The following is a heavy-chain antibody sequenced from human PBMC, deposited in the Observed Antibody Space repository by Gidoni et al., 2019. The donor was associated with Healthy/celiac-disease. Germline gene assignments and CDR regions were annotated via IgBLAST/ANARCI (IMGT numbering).Heavy chain of an antibody. V-gene: IGHV3-49*04. CDR2: IRSKAYGGTT. CDR1: GFTFGDYA. D-gene: IGHD6-19*01. CDR3: TREKLGIAVAENDY. Sequence: EVQLVESGGGLVQPGRSLRLSCTASGFTFGDYAMSWVRQAPGKGLEWVGFIRSKAYGGTTEYAASVKGRFTISRDDSKSIAYLQMNSLKTEDTAVYYCTREKLGIAVAENDYWGQGTLVTVSS. J-gene: IGHJ4*02.